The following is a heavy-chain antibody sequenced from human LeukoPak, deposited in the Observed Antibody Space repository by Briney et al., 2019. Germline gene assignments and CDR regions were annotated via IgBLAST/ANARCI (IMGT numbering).Heavy chain of an antibody. J-gene: IGHJ4*02. Sequence: ASVKVSCKAPGYTFTSYDINWVRQATGQGLEWMGWMNPNSGNTGYAQKFQGRVTMTRNTSISTAYMELSSLRSEDTAVYYCAKDPTHSRVWDNYDSINLSKWGQGTLVTVSS. CDR2: MNPNSGNT. V-gene: IGHV1-8*01. CDR1: GYTFTSYD. D-gene: IGHD3-22*01. CDR3: AKDPTHSRVWDNYDSINLSK.